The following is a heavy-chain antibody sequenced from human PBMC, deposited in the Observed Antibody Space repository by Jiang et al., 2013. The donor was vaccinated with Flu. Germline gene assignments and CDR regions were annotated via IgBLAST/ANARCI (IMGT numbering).Heavy chain of an antibody. Sequence: SGFSLSTSGMCVSWIRQPPGKALEWLARIDWDDDKYYSTSLKTRLTISKDTSKNQVVLTMTNMDPVDTATYYCARTAYYYGSGSYYNPPGMDVWGQGTTVTVSS. CDR1: GFSLSTSGMC. D-gene: IGHD3-10*01. V-gene: IGHV2-70*11. CDR3: ARTAYYYGSGSYYNPPGMDV. CDR2: IDWDDDK. J-gene: IGHJ6*02.